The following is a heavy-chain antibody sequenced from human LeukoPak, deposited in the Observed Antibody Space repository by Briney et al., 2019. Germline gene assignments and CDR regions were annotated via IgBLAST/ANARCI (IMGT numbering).Heavy chain of an antibody. CDR1: GGTFSIYA. J-gene: IGHJ6*03. Sequence: GASVKLSCKASGGTFSIYANSWVWHAPAQGIGWMGGGIPIFGTATYANTSQGRVTITADKSTSTHYSEQRSLSTEADAVFYCAGCSGQAGGGYYYMDVWGEGTKVTVS. CDR2: GIPIFGTA. D-gene: IGHD6-19*01. V-gene: IGHV1-69*06. CDR3: AGCSGQAGGGYYYMDV.